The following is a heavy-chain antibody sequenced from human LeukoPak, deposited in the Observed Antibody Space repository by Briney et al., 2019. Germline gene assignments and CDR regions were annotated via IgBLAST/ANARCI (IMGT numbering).Heavy chain of an antibody. V-gene: IGHV3-9*01. CDR2: ISWNSGSI. D-gene: IGHD2-2*01. J-gene: IGHJ4*02. Sequence: GGSLRLSCAASGFAFDDYAMHWVRQAPGKGLEWDSGISWNSGSIGYADSVKGRFTISRDNAKNSLYLQMNSLRAEDTAVYYCARDRRYCSSTSCYVSFDYWGQGTLVTVSS. CDR3: ARDRRYCSSTSCYVSFDY. CDR1: GFAFDDYA.